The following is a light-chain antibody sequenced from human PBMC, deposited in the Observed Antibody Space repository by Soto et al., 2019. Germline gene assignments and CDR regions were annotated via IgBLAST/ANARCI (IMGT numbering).Light chain of an antibody. CDR2: G. CDR1: SSNIGAGYP. J-gene: IGLJ1*01. Sequence: VLTQPPSVSGAPGQRVTISCTGSSSNIGAGYPVHWYQQLPGTAPKLLVAGNRPSGVPDRFSVSKSGASASLAITGLQAEDEADYYCQSYDSGLRALYVFGTGTKLTVL. CDR3: QSYDSGLRALYV. V-gene: IGLV1-40*01.